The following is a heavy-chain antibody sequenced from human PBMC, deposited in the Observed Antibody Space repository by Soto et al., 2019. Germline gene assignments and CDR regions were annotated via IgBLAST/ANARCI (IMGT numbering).Heavy chain of an antibody. Sequence: QVQLVQSGAEVKKPGSSVKVSCKASGGTFSSYTISWVRQAPGQGLEWMGRIIPILGIANYAQKFQGRVTITADNRTSTAYKKFSSLSAEDRGVYYCGSACGSPSCYRWGQGTLVPVSS. CDR1: GGTFSSYT. V-gene: IGHV1-69*02. D-gene: IGHD2-2*01. CDR3: GSACGSPSCYR. J-gene: IGHJ1*01. CDR2: IIPILGIA.